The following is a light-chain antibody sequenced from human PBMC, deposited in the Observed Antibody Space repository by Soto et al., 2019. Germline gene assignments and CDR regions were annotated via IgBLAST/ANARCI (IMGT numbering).Light chain of an antibody. CDR2: GAS. CDR1: QSVSSRS. Sequence: THTPPTLSGSPSERGTLXFMASQSVSSRSLAWYPQIPGQAPRLLIYGASSRATGIPDRFSGSRSGTDFTLTISRLEPADFAVYYCQQYGSSPWTVGQGTKVDI. V-gene: IGKV3-20*01. J-gene: IGKJ1*01. CDR3: QQYGSSPWT.